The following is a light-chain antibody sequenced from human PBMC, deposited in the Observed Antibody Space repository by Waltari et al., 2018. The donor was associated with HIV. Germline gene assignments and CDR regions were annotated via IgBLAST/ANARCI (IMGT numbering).Light chain of an antibody. J-gene: IGLJ2*01. V-gene: IGLV3-21*02. CDR3: QVGGSSSDHVV. CDR1: NMGSKR. CDR2: DDR. Sequence: SYVLTQSPSVSVALGQTASIACGGNNMGSKRVHWYQQKPAQVPALVIYDDRDRPSGIPGRFSGSTSGHTATLSIGRVEAGDEADYYCQVGGSSSDHVVIGGGTKLTV.